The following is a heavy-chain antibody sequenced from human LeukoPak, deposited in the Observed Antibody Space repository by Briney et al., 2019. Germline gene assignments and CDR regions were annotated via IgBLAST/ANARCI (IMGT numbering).Heavy chain of an antibody. CDR2: TYYIGIT. CDR1: GGSLSRYY. Sequence: SETLSLTCLVSGGSLSRYYWRWLRQPPGKGLEWIGYTYYIGITNYNPSLKRRVTISVDTSKSQFSLKLTSVTAADTAVYYCARDLGFCSTTSCYPWFDPWGQGTLVTVSS. J-gene: IGHJ5*02. V-gene: IGHV4-59*01. CDR3: ARDLGFCSTTSCYPWFDP. D-gene: IGHD2-2*01.